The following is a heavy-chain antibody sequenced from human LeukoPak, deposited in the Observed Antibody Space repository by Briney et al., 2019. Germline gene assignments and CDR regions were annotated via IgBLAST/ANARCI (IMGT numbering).Heavy chain of an antibody. J-gene: IGHJ6*03. V-gene: IGHV4-38-2*02. Sequence: PSGTLSLTCTVSGYSISSGYYWGWTRKPPGKGLEWMWSFFHSGNTYFNPSLKSRLTISVDTIKNQFSLKLTSVTAEDTAVYYCVRDPGDYYQYYMDVWGKGTTVTVSS. D-gene: IGHD7-27*01. CDR1: GYSISSGYY. CDR2: FFHSGNT. CDR3: VRDPGDYYQYYMDV.